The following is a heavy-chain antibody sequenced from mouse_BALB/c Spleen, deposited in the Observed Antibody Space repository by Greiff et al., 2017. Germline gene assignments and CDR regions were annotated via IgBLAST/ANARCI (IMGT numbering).Heavy chain of an antibody. CDR2: INPYNGDT. CDR1: GYSFTGYF. Sequence: VQLKESGPELVKPGASVKISCKASGYSFTGYFMNWVMQSHGKSLEWIGRINPYNGDTFYNQKFKGKATLTVDKSSSTAHMELRSLASEDSAVYYCARVDGNYLNYYAMDYWGQGTSVTVSS. D-gene: IGHD2-1*01. J-gene: IGHJ4*01. CDR3: ARVDGNYLNYYAMDY. V-gene: IGHV1-20*02.